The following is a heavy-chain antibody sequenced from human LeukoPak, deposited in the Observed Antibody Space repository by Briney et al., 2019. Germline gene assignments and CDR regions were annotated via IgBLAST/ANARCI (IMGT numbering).Heavy chain of an antibody. Sequence: ASVKVSCKASGGTFSSYAISWVRQAPGQGFEWMGGIIPIFGTANYAQKFQGRVTITADESTSTAYMELSSLRSEDTAVYYCAREGSGDTAIHFWGQGTLVTVSS. CDR3: AREGSGDTAIHF. J-gene: IGHJ4*02. CDR1: GGTFSSYA. CDR2: IIPIFGTA. V-gene: IGHV1-69*13. D-gene: IGHD5-18*01.